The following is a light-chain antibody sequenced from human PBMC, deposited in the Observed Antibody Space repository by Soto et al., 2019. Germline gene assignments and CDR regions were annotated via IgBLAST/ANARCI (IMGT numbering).Light chain of an antibody. V-gene: IGLV2-8*01. Sequence: QSVLTQPPSASGSPGQSVTISCTGTSSDVGDYNYVSWYQQHPGKAPKLMIYEVSKRPSGVPDRFSGSKSGNTASLTVSGLQAEDEADYYCSSYAGSNKSVFGTGTKVTVL. J-gene: IGLJ1*01. CDR3: SSYAGSNKSV. CDR2: EVS. CDR1: SSDVGDYNY.